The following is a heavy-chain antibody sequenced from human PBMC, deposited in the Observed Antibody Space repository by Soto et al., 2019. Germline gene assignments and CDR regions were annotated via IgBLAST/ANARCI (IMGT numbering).Heavy chain of an antibody. CDR2: MNPNSGNT. V-gene: IGHV1-8*01. J-gene: IGHJ5*02. D-gene: IGHD6-6*01. CDR1: GYTFTSYD. CDR3: ARGVIAARRNRFDP. Sequence: SVKVSCKASGYTFTSYDIHWVRQATGQGRERMGWMNPNSGNTGYAQKFQGRVTMTRNTSISTAYMELSSLRSEGTAVYYCARGVIAARRNRFDPWGQGTLLTASS.